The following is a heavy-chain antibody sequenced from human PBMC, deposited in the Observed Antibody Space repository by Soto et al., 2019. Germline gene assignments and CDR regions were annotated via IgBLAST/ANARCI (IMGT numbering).Heavy chain of an antibody. CDR3: SSSAVGATGPWDY. CDR1: GGTFSSYA. V-gene: IGHV1-69*01. J-gene: IGHJ4*02. D-gene: IGHD1-26*01. CDR2: IIPIFGTA. Sequence: QVQLVQSGAEVKKPGSSVKVSCKASGGTFSSYAISWVRQAPGLGLEWMGGIIPIFGTANYAQKFQGRVTITADESTSTAYMELSSLRSEDTAVYYCSSSAVGATGPWDYWGQGTLVTVSS.